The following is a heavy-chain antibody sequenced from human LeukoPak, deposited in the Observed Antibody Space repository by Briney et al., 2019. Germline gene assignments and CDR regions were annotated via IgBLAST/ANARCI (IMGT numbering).Heavy chain of an antibody. Sequence: ASVKVSCKASGYTFTSYGISWVRQAPGQGLEWMGWISAYNVNTNYAQKLQGRVTMTTDTSTSTAYLELRSLRSDDTAVYYCARVNPSEYYDYWSGYYTPPYNWFDPWGQGTLVTVSS. CDR3: ARVNPSEYYDYWSGYYTPPYNWFDP. CDR1: GYTFTSYG. D-gene: IGHD3-3*01. V-gene: IGHV1-18*01. J-gene: IGHJ5*02. CDR2: ISAYNVNT.